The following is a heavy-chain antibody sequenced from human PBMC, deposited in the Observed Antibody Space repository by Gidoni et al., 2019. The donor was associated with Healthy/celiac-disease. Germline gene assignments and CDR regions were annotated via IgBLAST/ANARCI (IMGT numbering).Heavy chain of an antibody. V-gene: IGHV3-23*01. J-gene: IGHJ6*03. D-gene: IGHD3-22*01. CDR2: IRGSGGST. CDR3: AKDGDYYDSSGYTNYYYYYMDV. CDR1: GVTFSSDA. Sequence: EVQLLESGGGLVQPGGSRRLSCADCGVTFSSDALSGIRQAPGKGLGLVLAIRGSGGSTYYSEAVKGRSTITRDNSKNTLYLQMNSLRDEDTAVYYCAKDGDYYDSSGYTNYYYYYMDVWGKGTTVTVSS.